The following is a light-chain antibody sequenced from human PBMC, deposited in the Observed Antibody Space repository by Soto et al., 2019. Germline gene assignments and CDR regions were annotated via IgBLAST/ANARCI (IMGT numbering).Light chain of an antibody. CDR1: SSDVGGYNY. CDR3: SSYTVTSTLV. V-gene: IGLV2-14*01. J-gene: IGLJ3*02. Sequence: QSALTQPASVSGSPGQSITISCTGTSSDVGGYNYVSWYQQHPGKAPKLMIYEVNYRPSGVSNRFSGSKSGHTASLTISGLQAEDEADYYCSSYTVTSTLVFGGGTQLTVL. CDR2: EVN.